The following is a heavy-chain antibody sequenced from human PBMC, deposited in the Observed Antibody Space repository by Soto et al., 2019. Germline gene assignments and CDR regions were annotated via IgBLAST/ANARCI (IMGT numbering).Heavy chain of an antibody. CDR3: AREGHGSGSYYNYYYYYGMDV. V-gene: IGHV3-30-3*01. D-gene: IGHD3-10*01. Sequence: GGSLRLSCAASGVTFSSYAMHWVRQAPGKGLEWVAVISYDGSNKYYADSVKGRFTISRDNSKNTLYLQMNSLRAEDTAVYYCAREGHGSGSYYNYYYYYGMDVWGQGTTVTVSS. J-gene: IGHJ6*02. CDR2: ISYDGSNK. CDR1: GVTFSSYA.